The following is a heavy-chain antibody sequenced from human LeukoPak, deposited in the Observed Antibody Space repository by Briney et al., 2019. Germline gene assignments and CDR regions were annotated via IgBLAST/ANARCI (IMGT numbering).Heavy chain of an antibody. CDR2: ISGSGGST. J-gene: IGHJ4*02. V-gene: IGHV3-23*01. CDR3: AKRSGSYDFWSGPIDFDY. Sequence: PGGSLRLSCAASGFTFSSYAVSWVRQAPGKGLEWVSAISGSGGSTYYADSVKGRFTISRDNSKNTLYLQMNSLRAEDTAVYYCAKRSGSYDFWSGPIDFDYWGQGTLVTVSS. D-gene: IGHD3-3*01. CDR1: GFTFSSYA.